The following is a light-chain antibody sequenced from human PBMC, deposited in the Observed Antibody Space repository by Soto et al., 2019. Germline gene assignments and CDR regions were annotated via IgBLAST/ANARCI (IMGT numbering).Light chain of an antibody. CDR1: QGIKNW. V-gene: IGKV1-12*01. CDR3: QEANKVPLT. Sequence: DIQMTQSPSFVSASVGDSVTITCRASQGIKNWLVWYQQKPGKAPKLLLYTASNLQSGVPSRFSGRGLVTDFTLIIRSLQPEVFSTDDGQEANKVPLTVGGVTKLEIK. J-gene: IGKJ4*01. CDR2: TAS.